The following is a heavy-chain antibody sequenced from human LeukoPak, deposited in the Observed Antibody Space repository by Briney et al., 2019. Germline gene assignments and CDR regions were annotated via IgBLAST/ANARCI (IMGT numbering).Heavy chain of an antibody. J-gene: IGHJ4*02. CDR2: ISRDGTIT. D-gene: IGHD6-13*01. Sequence: GGSLRLSCAASGFTFSNYWMYWVRQVPGKGLVGLSRISRDGTITSYADSVKGRFTISRDNAKNTLYLQMNSLRAEDTAVYYCARELGGYTSSTGYWGQGTLVTVSS. V-gene: IGHV3-74*01. CDR3: ARELGGYTSSTGY. CDR1: GFTFSNYW.